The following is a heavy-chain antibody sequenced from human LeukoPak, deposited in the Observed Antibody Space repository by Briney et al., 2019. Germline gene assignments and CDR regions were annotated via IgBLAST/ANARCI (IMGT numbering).Heavy chain of an antibody. CDR3: ARASSYCSGGSCYGKAVAEPPWFDP. J-gene: IGHJ5*02. CDR2: IIPILGIA. V-gene: IGHV1-69*04. Sequence: SVKVSCKVSGYTLTELSMHWVRQAPGQGLEWMGRIIPILGIANYAQKFQGRVTITADKSTSTAYVELSSLRSEDTAVYYCARASSYCSGGSCYGKAVAEPPWFDPWGQGTLVTVSS. D-gene: IGHD2-15*01. CDR1: GYTLTELS.